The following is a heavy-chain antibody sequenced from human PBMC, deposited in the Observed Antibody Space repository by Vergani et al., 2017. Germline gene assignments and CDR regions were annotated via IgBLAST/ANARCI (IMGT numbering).Heavy chain of an antibody. V-gene: IGHV4-31*03. CDR1: GGSISSGGYY. CDR2: IYYSGKT. D-gene: IGHD5-18*01. J-gene: IGHJ6*03. Sequence: QVQLQESGPGLVKPSQTLSLTCTVSGGSISSGGYYWSWIRQHPGKGLEWIGYIYYSGKTYFNPSLKNRVSMSADTSKNQVSLKVSSVTAADTAVYYCARASVETTMRRREYYYYMDVWGEGTTVTVAS. CDR3: ARASVETTMRRREYYYYMDV.